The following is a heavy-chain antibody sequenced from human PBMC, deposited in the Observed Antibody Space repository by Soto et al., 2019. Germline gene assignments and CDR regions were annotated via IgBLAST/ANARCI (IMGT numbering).Heavy chain of an antibody. V-gene: IGHV3-30-3*01. Sequence: GGSLRLSCAASGFTFSSYALHWVRQAPGKGLEWVAVISYDGSNKYYADSVKGRFTISRDNSKNTLYLQMNSLRAEDTAVYYCARGPSSLTRFDYWGQGTLVTVSS. CDR2: ISYDGSNK. CDR3: ARGPSSLTRFDY. CDR1: GFTFSSYA. J-gene: IGHJ4*02. D-gene: IGHD2-2*01.